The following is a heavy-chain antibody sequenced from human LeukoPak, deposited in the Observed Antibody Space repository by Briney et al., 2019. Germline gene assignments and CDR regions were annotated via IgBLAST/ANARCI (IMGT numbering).Heavy chain of an antibody. J-gene: IGHJ6*03. CDR1: GGSINNFY. Sequence: SQTLSLTCTVSGGSINNFYWSWIRQPAGEGLEWIGRIYSSGGTNYNPSLKSRVTMSVDTSKNQFSLKLSSVTAADTALYYCARVNYYYYYMDVWGKGTTVTISS. CDR3: ARVNYYYYYMDV. CDR2: IYSSGGT. V-gene: IGHV4-4*07.